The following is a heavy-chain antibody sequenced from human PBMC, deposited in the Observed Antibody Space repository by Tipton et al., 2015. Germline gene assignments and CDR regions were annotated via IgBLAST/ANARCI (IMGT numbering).Heavy chain of an antibody. CDR3: ARARGRHGGLFDS. Sequence: GLVKPSETLSLTCTVSGGSISSYYWSWIRQSPGKGLEWIGYISYSGTTNYNPSLKSRVTISVDTSKTQFSLKMSSVTASDTAVYYCARARGRHGGLFDSWGQGILVTVSS. CDR2: ISYSGTT. V-gene: IGHV4-59*01. J-gene: IGHJ4*02. D-gene: IGHD4-23*01. CDR1: GGSISSYY.